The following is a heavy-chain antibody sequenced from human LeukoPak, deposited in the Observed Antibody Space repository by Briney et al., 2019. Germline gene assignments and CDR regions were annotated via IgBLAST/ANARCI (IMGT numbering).Heavy chain of an antibody. Sequence: ASETLSLTCTVSGGSISSSSYYCGWIRQPPGKGLEWIGSVYYSGSTYYHPSLKSRVTISVDTSKSQFSLKLNSLTAADTAVYYCARLSLVAGSVDYWGQGTLVTVSS. V-gene: IGHV4-39*01. CDR3: ARLSLVAGSVDY. D-gene: IGHD6-19*01. J-gene: IGHJ4*02. CDR2: VYYSGST. CDR1: GGSISSSSYY.